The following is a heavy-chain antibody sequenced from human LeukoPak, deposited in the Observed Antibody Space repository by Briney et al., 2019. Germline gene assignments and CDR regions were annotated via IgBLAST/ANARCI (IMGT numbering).Heavy chain of an antibody. J-gene: IGHJ4*02. CDR1: GFTFDDYA. CDR2: ISWNSGSI. CDR3: AKVGAAAVTGHYFDY. Sequence: GRSLRLSCAASGFTFDDYAMHWVRQAPGKGLEWVSGISWNSGSIVYADSVKGRFTISRDNAKNSLYLQMNSLRAEDTALYYCAKVGAAAVTGHYFDYWGQGTLVTVSS. V-gene: IGHV3-9*01. D-gene: IGHD6-13*01.